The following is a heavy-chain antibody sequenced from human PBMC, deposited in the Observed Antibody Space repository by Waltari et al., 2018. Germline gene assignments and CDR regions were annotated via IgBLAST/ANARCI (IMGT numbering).Heavy chain of an antibody. V-gene: IGHV3-15*01. CDR3: TTEAYCSSTSCPGAFDY. D-gene: IGHD2-2*01. CDR2: IKRKIDGGTT. Sequence: EMQLVESGGGSVKPGGSLRLSCAASGFTFINVWMSWVRRAPGKGLWWVGRIKRKIDGGTTDYAAPVKGRFAISREDSKNTLYLQMNSLKTEDTAVYYCTTEAYCSSTSCPGAFDYWGQGTLVTVSS. J-gene: IGHJ4*02. CDR1: GFTFINVW.